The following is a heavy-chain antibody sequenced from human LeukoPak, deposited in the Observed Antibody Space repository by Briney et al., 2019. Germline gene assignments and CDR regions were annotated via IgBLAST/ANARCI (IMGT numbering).Heavy chain of an antibody. D-gene: IGHD1-26*01. CDR3: ARGVKWELRLYYFDY. CDR2: IWYDGSNK. V-gene: IGHV3-33*01. J-gene: IGHJ4*02. CDR1: GFTFSSYG. Sequence: QSGGSLRLSCAASGFTFSSYGMHWVRQAPGKGLEWVAVIWYDGSNKYYADSVKGRFTISRDNSKNTLYLQMNSLRAEDTAVYYCARGVKWELRLYYFDYWGQGTLVTVSS.